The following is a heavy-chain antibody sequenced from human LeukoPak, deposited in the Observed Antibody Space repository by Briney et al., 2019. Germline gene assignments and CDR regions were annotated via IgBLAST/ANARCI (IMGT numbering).Heavy chain of an antibody. V-gene: IGHV7-4-1*02. CDR3: ARGGYSRGQGSPFDY. J-gene: IGHJ4*02. Sequence: ASVKVSCKASGYTFTNYPMIWVRQAPGQGLECMGWINTNTGNPTYAQGFTGRFLFSLDTSVGTTYLQIISLKTEDTAVYYSARGGYSRGQGSPFDYWGQGTLVTVSS. CDR2: INTNTGNP. D-gene: IGHD6-19*01. CDR1: GYTFTNYP.